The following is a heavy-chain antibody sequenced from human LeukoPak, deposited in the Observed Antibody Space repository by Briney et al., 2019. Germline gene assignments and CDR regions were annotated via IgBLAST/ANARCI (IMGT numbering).Heavy chain of an antibody. Sequence: SGGSLRLSCAASGFTFSSYSMNWVRQAPGKGLEWVSSISSSSSYIYYADSVKGRFTISRDNAKNSLYPQMNSLRAEDTAVYYCARVESGETLDYWGQGTLVTVSS. CDR1: GFTFSSYS. V-gene: IGHV3-21*01. D-gene: IGHD3-10*01. CDR2: ISSSSSYI. CDR3: ARVESGETLDY. J-gene: IGHJ4*02.